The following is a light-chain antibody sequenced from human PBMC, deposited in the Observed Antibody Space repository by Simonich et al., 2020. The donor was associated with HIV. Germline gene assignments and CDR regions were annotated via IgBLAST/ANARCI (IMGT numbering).Light chain of an antibody. Sequence: DIQLTQSPSFLSASVGDRVTITCRASQCISSSLAWYQQKPGKAPKLLIYATSTLQSGVPSRFSGSGSGTEFALTISSLQPEDFATYYCQQFNNYLITFGPGTKVDIK. J-gene: IGKJ3*01. V-gene: IGKV1-9*01. CDR2: ATS. CDR3: QQFNNYLIT. CDR1: QCISSS.